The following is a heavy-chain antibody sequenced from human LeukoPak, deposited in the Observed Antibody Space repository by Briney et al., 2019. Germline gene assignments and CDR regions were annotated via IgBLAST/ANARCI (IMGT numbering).Heavy chain of an antibody. CDR1: GYTFTDYA. D-gene: IGHD4-17*01. CDR2: INAGNGKT. CDR3: ARVRWTSTVTTYYLDY. J-gene: IGHJ4*02. V-gene: IGHV1-3*01. Sequence: ASVKVSCKTSGYTFTDYAVQWVRQAPGQRLEWMGWINAGNGKTKYSQKFQDRVTITRDTSATTAYLDLNSLRSEDTAVYYCARVRWTSTVTTYYLDYWGQGTLVTVSS.